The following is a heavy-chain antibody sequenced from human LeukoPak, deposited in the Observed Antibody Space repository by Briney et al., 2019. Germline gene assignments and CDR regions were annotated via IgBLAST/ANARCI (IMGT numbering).Heavy chain of an antibody. V-gene: IGHV3-7*05. CDR2: IKQDGSEK. D-gene: IGHD3-10*01. CDR1: GFTFSSYW. CDR3: ARALPTGYGSGSSRDY. Sequence: PGGSLRLSCAASGFTFSSYWMSWVRQAPGQGREWVANIKQDGSEKYYVDSVKGRFTISRHHAKNSLYPQMNSVRAEDTAVYYCARALPTGYGSGSSRDYWGQGTLVTVSS. J-gene: IGHJ4*02.